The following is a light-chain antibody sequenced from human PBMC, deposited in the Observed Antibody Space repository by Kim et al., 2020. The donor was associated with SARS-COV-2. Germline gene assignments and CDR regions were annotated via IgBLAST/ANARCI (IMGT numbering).Light chain of an antibody. J-gene: IGLJ3*02. CDR2: VDSDGSH. Sequence: QPVLTQSPSASAALGASVKLTCTLSSGHTNYAIAWHQQQPEKGPRYLMKVDSDGSHTKGTGIPDRFSGASSGAERYLTISSLQPDDEADYYCQSWGSGIRVFGGGTQLTVL. CDR3: QSWGSGIRV. V-gene: IGLV4-69*01. CDR1: SGHTNYA.